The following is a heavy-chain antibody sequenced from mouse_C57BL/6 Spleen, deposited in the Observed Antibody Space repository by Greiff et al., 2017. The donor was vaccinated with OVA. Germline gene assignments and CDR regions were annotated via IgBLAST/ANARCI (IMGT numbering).Heavy chain of an antibody. V-gene: IGHV2-6-1*01. CDR1: GFSLTSYG. D-gene: IGHD2-1*01. CDR2: IWSDGST. J-gene: IGHJ3*01. Sequence: QVQLKESGPGLVAPSQSLSITCTVSGFSLTSYGVHWVRQPPGKGLEWLVVIWSDGSTTYNSALKSRLSISKDNSKSQVFLKMNSLQTDDTAMYYCARHGWGNYAWFAYWGQGTLVTVSA. CDR3: ARHGWGNYAWFAY.